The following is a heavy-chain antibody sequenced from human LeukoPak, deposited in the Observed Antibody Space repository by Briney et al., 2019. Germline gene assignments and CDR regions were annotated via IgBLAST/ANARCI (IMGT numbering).Heavy chain of an antibody. CDR2: IIPILGIA. CDR1: GGTFSSYA. Sequence: SVKVSCKASGGTFSSYAISWVRQAPGQGLGWMGRIIPILGIANYAQKFQGRVTITADKSTSTAYMELSSLRSEDTAVYCCASDFAWLQSDAFDIWGQGTMVTVSS. D-gene: IGHD5-12*01. J-gene: IGHJ3*02. V-gene: IGHV1-69*04. CDR3: ASDFAWLQSDAFDI.